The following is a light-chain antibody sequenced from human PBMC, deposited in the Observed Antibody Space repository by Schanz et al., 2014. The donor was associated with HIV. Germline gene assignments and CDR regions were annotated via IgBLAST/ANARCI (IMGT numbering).Light chain of an antibody. V-gene: IGKV3D-15*01. CDR1: QSISTN. CDR3: QQYNSWPLT. CDR2: GAS. J-gene: IGKJ3*01. Sequence: EIVLTQSPATLSLSPGERATLSCRASQSISTNLAWYQQKPGQAPRLLIYGASTRATGIPARFSGSESGTEFTLTISSLQSEDFAVYYCQQYNSWPLTFGPGTKVDI.